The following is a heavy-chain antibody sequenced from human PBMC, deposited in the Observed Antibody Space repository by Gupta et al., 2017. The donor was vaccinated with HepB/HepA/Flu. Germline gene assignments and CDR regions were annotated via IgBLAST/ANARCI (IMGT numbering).Heavy chain of an antibody. CDR2: ISSSGSTI. Sequence: EVQLVESGGGLVQPGGSLRLSCAASGFTFSSYEMNWVRQAPGKGLEWVSYISSSGSTIYYADSVKGRFTISRDNAKNSLYLQMNSLRAEDTAVYYCARDGYSGYDWFVDYYYYGMDVWGQGTTVTVSS. CDR1: GFTFSSYE. CDR3: ARDGYSGYDWFVDYYYYGMDV. D-gene: IGHD5-12*01. V-gene: IGHV3-48*03. J-gene: IGHJ6*02.